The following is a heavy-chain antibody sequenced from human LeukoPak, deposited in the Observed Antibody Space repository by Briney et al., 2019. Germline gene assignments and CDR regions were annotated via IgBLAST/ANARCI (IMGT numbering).Heavy chain of an antibody. Sequence: GGSLRLSCAVSGFTLSNYAMSWVRQAPGEGLEWISVIIGRGGGTDEEASVSGRFTISRDNYRDNLYLQMYSLRVEDPAIYYCAKVEGYDSSGLYSDGFHDWGQGTMVTVSS. D-gene: IGHD3-22*01. CDR2: IIGRGGGT. J-gene: IGHJ3*01. CDR3: AKVEGYDSSGLYSDGFHD. V-gene: IGHV3-23*01. CDR1: GFTLSNYA.